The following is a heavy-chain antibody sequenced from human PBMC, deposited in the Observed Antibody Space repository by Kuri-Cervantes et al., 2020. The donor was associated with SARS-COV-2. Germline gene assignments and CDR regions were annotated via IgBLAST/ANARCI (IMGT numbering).Heavy chain of an antibody. V-gene: IGHV3-13*01. CDR2: IGTAGDT. J-gene: IGHJ6*02. CDR1: GFTFSTYD. D-gene: IGHD2-15*01. CDR3: ARDRLVVAATSGMDV. Sequence: GESLKISCAASGFTFSTYDMHWVRQATGKGLEWVSPIGTAGDTYYPGSVKGRFTISRENAKNSLYLQMNSLRAEDTAVYYCARDRLVVAATSGMDVWGQGTTVTVSS.